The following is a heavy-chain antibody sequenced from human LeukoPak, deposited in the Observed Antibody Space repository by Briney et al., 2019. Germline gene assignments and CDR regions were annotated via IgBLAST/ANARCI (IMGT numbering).Heavy chain of an antibody. CDR1: GVTVSRSF. CDR3: ARDLCSGGRCHAGDY. J-gene: IGHJ4*02. V-gene: IGHV3-66*01. Sequence: GGSLRLSCAASGVTVSRSFMRWVRQAPGKGLEWVSTIYSGADTYYADSVKGRFTISRDDSKNTLYLQMNSLTAEHTAVYYCARDLCSGGRCHAGDYWGQGTLVTVSA. CDR2: IYSGADT. D-gene: IGHD2-15*01.